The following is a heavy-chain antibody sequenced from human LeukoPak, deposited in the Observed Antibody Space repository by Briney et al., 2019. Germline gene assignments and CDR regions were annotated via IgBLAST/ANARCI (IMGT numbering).Heavy chain of an antibody. Sequence: GASVKVSCKASGYTFTSYDINWVRQATGQGLEWMGWMNPNSGNTGYAQKFQGRVTMTRNTSISTAYMELSSLRSEDTAVYYCARVRITMVRGHTKKYNWFDPWGQGTLVTVSS. D-gene: IGHD3-10*01. CDR3: ARVRITMVRGHTKKYNWFDP. CDR1: GYTFTSYD. CDR2: MNPNSGNT. J-gene: IGHJ5*02. V-gene: IGHV1-8*01.